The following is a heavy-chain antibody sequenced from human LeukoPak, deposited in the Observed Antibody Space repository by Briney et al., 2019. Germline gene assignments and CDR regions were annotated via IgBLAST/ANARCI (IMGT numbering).Heavy chain of an antibody. V-gene: IGHV3-30*02. CDR2: IRYDGSNK. J-gene: IGHJ5*02. D-gene: IGHD5-18*01. CDR3: AKDLGYSYGNNWFDP. Sequence: GGSLRLSXAASGFTFSSYGMHWVRQAPGKGLEWMAFIRYDGSNKYYADSVKGRFTISRDNSKNTLYLQMNSLRAEDTAVYYCAKDLGYSYGNNWFDPWGQGTLVTVSS. CDR1: GFTFSSYG.